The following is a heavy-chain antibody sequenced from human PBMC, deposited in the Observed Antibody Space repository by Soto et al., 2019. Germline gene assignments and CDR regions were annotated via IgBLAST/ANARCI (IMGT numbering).Heavy chain of an antibody. CDR3: TTAGSSSGGPHGMAI. Sequence: EVQLVESGGGLVEPGGSLRLSCAASGFTFNYAWMNWVRQAPGKGLEWIGRIKSNTDGGTTDYAAPVKGRFTISRDHSKNTMYLQMDSLKSEETAVYHCTTAGSSSGGPHGMAIWGQGTTVTVSS. CDR1: GFTFNYAW. CDR2: IKSNTDGGTT. D-gene: IGHD2-2*01. V-gene: IGHV3-15*01. J-gene: IGHJ6*02.